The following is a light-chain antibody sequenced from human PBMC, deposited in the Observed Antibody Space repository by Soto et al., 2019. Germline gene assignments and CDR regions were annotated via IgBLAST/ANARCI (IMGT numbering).Light chain of an antibody. CDR2: AAS. CDR3: QQSYSTPYT. CDR1: QRISNF. Sequence: DIPMTQSPSSLSASVGDRVTITCRASQRISNFLNWYQQKPGKAPKLLIYAASSLQSGVPLRFSGSGSGTDFTLTISSLQPEDSATFYCQQSYSTPYTFGQGTKLEIK. J-gene: IGKJ2*01. V-gene: IGKV1-39*01.